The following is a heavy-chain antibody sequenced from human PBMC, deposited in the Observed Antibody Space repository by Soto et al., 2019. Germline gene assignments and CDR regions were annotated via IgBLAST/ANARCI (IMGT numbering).Heavy chain of an antibody. CDR3: ARDSSSWENFFDY. D-gene: IGHD6-13*01. Sequence: AGTLCVTCILRVGPVSIGTYYWRWIRKPPGKGLEWIGYIYYSGSTNYNPSLKSRVTISVDTSKNQFSLKLSSVTAADTAVYYCARDSSSWENFFDYWGQGTLFTVSS. CDR2: IYYSGST. CDR1: VGPVSIGTYY. V-gene: IGHV4-61*01. J-gene: IGHJ4*02.